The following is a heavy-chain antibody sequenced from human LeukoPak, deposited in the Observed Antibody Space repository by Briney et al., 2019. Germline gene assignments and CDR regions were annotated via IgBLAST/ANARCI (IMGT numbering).Heavy chain of an antibody. CDR2: ISATGYST. Sequence: GSLRLSCAASGFTFSSFAMSWVRQTPGKRLEWVSAISATGYSTYYGDSVQGRFTIARHNSKNTLYLQMSSLRFDDTAVYFCARDYILPLETDNGDGFAIWGQGTVVTVSS. V-gene: IGHV3-23*01. D-gene: IGHD3-3*02. CDR3: ARDYILPLETDNGDGFAI. J-gene: IGHJ3*02. CDR1: GFTFSSFA.